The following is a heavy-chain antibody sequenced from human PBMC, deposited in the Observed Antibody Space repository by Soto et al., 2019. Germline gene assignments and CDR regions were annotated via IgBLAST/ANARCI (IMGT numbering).Heavy chain of an antibody. J-gene: IGHJ4*02. Sequence: EVQLVESGGGLVRPGGSLRLSCAASGFTVTSNYMSWVRQAPGKGLEWVSVIYSGGGTYYADSVKGRFTISRDNSKNTLYLQMNNLRVEDTAVYYCARDWAYSTTQEFDSWGQGTLVTVSS. D-gene: IGHD5-12*01. CDR3: ARDWAYSTTQEFDS. CDR2: IYSGGGT. V-gene: IGHV3-66*01. CDR1: GFTVTSNY.